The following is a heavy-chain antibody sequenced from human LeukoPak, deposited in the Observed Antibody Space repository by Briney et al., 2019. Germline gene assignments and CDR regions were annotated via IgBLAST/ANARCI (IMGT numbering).Heavy chain of an antibody. CDR3: AKDLGMIAVAGSFDY. J-gene: IGHJ4*02. V-gene: IGHV3-23*01. D-gene: IGHD6-19*01. CDR1: GVTFSTYA. CDR2: ISGSGGST. Sequence: GGSLRLSCAASGVTFSTYAMSWVRQAPGKGLEWISAISGSGGSTYYADSVKGRFTISRDNSKNTLYLQMNSLRAEDTAVYYCAKDLGMIAVAGSFDYWGQGTLVTVSS.